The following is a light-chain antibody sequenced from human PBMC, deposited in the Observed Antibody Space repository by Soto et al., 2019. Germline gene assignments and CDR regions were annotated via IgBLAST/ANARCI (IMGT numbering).Light chain of an antibody. V-gene: IGKV1-6*01. Sequence: ANPMSQSPASVSATVQDRVTIPCRASQGIRNDLGLYQQKPGKAPKLLIYAASRLQSGVPSRFSGSGSGTDFTLTISSLQSEDFAVYYCQQYNKWPRTLGQGTKVDI. J-gene: IGKJ1*01. CDR2: AAS. CDR3: QQYNKWPRT. CDR1: QGIRND.